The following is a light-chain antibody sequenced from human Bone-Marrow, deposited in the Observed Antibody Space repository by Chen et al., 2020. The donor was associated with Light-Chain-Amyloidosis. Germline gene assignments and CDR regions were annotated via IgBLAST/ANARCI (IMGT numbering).Light chain of an antibody. CDR1: QGIRND. CDR3: LQDYNFPHT. CDR2: AAF. V-gene: IGKV1-6*01. Sequence: IQMTESPSPLSASVGHSVTLTCRAVQGIRNDLGWFQQQPGKAPKPLIYAAFNSLSGVPSRFSGSVSGTDFTLTISSLQPEGFATYFCLQDYNFPHTFGQGANLDI. J-gene: IGKJ2*01.